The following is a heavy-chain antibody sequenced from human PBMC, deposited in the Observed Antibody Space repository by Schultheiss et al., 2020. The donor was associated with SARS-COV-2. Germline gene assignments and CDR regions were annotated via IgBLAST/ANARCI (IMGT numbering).Heavy chain of an antibody. Sequence: GESLKISCAASGFTFSSYSMNWVRQAPGKGLEWVSSISSSSSYIYYADSVKGRFTISRDNAKNSLYLQMNSLRAEDTAVYYCARGGRGGGCSSTSCYYYWGQGTLVTVSS. CDR1: GFTFSSYS. V-gene: IGHV3-21*01. CDR3: ARGGRGGGCSSTSCYYY. D-gene: IGHD2-2*01. J-gene: IGHJ4*02. CDR2: ISSSSSYI.